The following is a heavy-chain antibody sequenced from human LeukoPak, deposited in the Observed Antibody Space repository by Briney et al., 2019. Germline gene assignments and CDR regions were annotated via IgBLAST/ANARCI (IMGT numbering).Heavy chain of an antibody. J-gene: IGHJ3*02. CDR1: GFTSSSYW. V-gene: IGHV3-7*01. Sequence: GGSLRLSCAASGFTSSSYWMSWVRQAPGKGLEWVANIKQDGSEKYYVDSVKGRFTISRDNAKNSLYLQMNSLRAEDTAVYYCARDYHRNYYDSSGYYSWFAFDIWGQGTMVTVSS. D-gene: IGHD3-22*01. CDR2: IKQDGSEK. CDR3: ARDYHRNYYDSSGYYSWFAFDI.